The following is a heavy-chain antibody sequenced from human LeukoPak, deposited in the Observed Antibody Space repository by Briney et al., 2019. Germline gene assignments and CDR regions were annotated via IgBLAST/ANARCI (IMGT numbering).Heavy chain of an antibody. J-gene: IGHJ4*02. D-gene: IGHD3-3*01. CDR2: ISGSGGST. V-gene: IGHV3-23*01. CDR1: GFTFSSYA. Sequence: QSGGSLRLSCAASGFTFSSYAMSWVRQAPGKGLEWVSAISGSGGSTYYADSVKGRFTISRDNSKNTLYLQMNSLRAEDTAVYYCAKGHRDTIFGVVIPYYFDYWGQGTLVTVSS. CDR3: AKGHRDTIFGVVIPYYFDY.